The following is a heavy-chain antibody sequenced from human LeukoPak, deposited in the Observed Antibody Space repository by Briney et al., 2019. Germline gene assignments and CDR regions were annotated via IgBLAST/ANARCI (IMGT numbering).Heavy chain of an antibody. CDR3: STGDLYSTKYYFDY. V-gene: IGHV3-15*01. CDR1: GFTFNNAW. CDR2: LKSKTDVGTA. J-gene: IGHJ4*02. D-gene: IGHD2-2*01. Sequence: PGGSLRLSCAASGFTFNNAWMTWVRQAPGKGLEWVGRLKSKTDVGTADYAAPVKGRFTISRDDSKNTLYLQMNSLKTEDTAVYYCSTGDLYSTKYYFDYWGQGTLVTVSS.